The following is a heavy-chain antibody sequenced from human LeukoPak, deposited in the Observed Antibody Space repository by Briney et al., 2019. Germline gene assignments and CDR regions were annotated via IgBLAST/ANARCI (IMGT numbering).Heavy chain of an antibody. J-gene: IGHJ5*02. CDR3: ARDVDAQRGNWFDP. D-gene: IGHD2-2*01. CDR1: GYTFTSYA. V-gene: IGHV1-3*01. Sequence: ASVKVSCKASGYTFTSYAMHWVRQAPGQRLEWMGWINAGNGNTKYSQKFQGRVTITRDTSASTAYMELSSLRSEDTAVYYCARDVDAQRGNWFDPWGQGTLVTVSS. CDR2: INAGNGNT.